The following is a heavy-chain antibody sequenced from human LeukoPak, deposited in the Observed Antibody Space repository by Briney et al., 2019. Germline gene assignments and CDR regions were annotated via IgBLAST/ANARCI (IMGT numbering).Heavy chain of an antibody. D-gene: IGHD5-18*01. CDR3: AKDGYSYGFLFNY. J-gene: IGHJ4*02. CDR1: GFTFSSYA. V-gene: IGHV3-23*01. CDR2: ISGSGGGT. Sequence: GGSLRLSCAASGFTFSSYAMTWVRQAPGKGLEWVSAISGSGGGTYYADSVKGRFTISRDNAKNSLYLQMNSLRAEDTALYYCAKDGYSYGFLFNYWGQGTLVTVSS.